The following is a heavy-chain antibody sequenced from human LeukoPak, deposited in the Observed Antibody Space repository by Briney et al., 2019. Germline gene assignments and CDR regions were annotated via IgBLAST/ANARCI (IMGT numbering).Heavy chain of an antibody. CDR3: ARRKPSYYDILTGYYLGWYFDL. J-gene: IGHJ2*01. D-gene: IGHD3-9*01. CDR1: GDSISSSDNY. CDR2: FYYSRNT. Sequence: SETLSLTCTVSGDSISSSDNYWGWIRQPPGKGLEWIGSFYYSRNTYYNPSLKSRVTISVDTSKNQLSLTLTSVSAADTAVYYCARRKPSYYDILTGYYLGWYFDLWGRGTLVTVSS. V-gene: IGHV4-39*01.